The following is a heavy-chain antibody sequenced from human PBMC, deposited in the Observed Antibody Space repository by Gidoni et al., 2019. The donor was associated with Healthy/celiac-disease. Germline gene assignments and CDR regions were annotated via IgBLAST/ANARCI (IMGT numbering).Heavy chain of an antibody. CDR2: IWYDGSNK. J-gene: IGHJ6*02. V-gene: IGHV3-33*01. CDR3: ALGGVRGTLGPGRTSYYYGMDV. Sequence: QVQLVVSGGGLVQPGRSLRLSCAAYGFTFISYGMHWVRQAPGKGLEWVAVIWYDGSNKYYADSVKGRFTISRDNSKNTLYLQMNSLRAEDTAVYYCALGGVRGTLGPGRTSYYYGMDVWGQGTTVTVSS. CDR1: GFTFISYG. D-gene: IGHD3-10*01.